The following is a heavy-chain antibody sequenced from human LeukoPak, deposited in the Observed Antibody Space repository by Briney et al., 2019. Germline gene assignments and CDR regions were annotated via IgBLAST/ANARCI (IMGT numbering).Heavy chain of an antibody. J-gene: IGHJ4*02. V-gene: IGHV3-48*03. D-gene: IGHD5-18*01. CDR3: ARGFRDTAMFLDY. Sequence: GGSLRLSCAASGFTFSSYEMNWVRQAPGKGLEWISAISGSSSNVYYAASVRGRFTISRDNVENSLYLQLNTMRAEDTAVYYCARGFRDTAMFLDYWGQGTLVTVSS. CDR2: ISGSSSNV. CDR1: GFTFSSYE.